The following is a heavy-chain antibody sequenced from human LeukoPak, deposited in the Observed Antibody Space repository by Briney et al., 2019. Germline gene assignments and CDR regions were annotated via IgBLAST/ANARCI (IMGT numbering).Heavy chain of an antibody. CDR1: GGSISSYY. CDR3: ARSSVTTFFDY. Sequence: PSETLCLTCTVSGGSISSYYWSWIRQPPGKGLEWIGYIYYSGSTNYNPSLKSRVTISVDTSKNQFSLKLSSVTAADTAVYYCARSSVTTFFDYWGQGTLVTVSS. J-gene: IGHJ4*02. CDR2: IYYSGST. V-gene: IGHV4-59*01. D-gene: IGHD3-10*02.